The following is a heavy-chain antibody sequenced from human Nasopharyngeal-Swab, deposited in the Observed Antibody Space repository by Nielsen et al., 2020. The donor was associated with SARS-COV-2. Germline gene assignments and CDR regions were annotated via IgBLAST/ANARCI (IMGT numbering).Heavy chain of an antibody. D-gene: IGHD3-16*01. CDR1: GGSISSGSYY. V-gene: IGHV4-61*02. CDR3: ARQTYYDYVWGVGHFDY. Sequence: SETLSLTCTVSGGSISSGSYYWSWIRQPAGKGLEWLGRIYTSGSTNYNPSLKSRVTISVDTYKNQFSLKLSSVTAADTAVYYYARQTYYDYVWGVGHFDYWGQGTLVTVSS. CDR2: IYTSGST. J-gene: IGHJ4*02.